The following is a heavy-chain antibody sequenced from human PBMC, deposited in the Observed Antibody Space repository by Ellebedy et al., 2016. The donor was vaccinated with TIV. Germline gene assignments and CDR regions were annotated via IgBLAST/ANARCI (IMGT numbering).Heavy chain of an antibody. J-gene: IGHJ3*02. CDR3: ARGLGYCSGGSCYIDAFDI. CDR2: VYYSGST. CDR1: GDSITNST. D-gene: IGHD2-15*01. V-gene: IGHV4-59*08. Sequence: MPSETLSLTCGVSGDSITNSTWSWIRQPPGKGLEWIGYVYYSGSTYYNPSLKSRVTISVDTSKNQFSMKLSSVTAADTAVYYCARGLGYCSGGSCYIDAFDIWGQGTMVTVSS.